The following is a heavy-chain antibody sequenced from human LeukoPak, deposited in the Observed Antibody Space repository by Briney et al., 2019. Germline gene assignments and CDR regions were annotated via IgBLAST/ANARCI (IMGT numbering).Heavy chain of an antibody. J-gene: IGHJ6*03. D-gene: IGHD1-26*01. CDR3: ARVGATPRPGYYYYYMDV. V-gene: IGHV4-59*10. CDR1: GGSFSGYY. CDR2: IYTSGST. Sequence: PSETLSLTCAVYGGSFSGYYWSWIRQPPGKGLEWIGRIYTSGSTNYNPSLKSRVTMSVDTSKNQFSLKLSSVTAADTAVYYCARVGATPRPGYYYYYMDVWGKGTTVTVSS.